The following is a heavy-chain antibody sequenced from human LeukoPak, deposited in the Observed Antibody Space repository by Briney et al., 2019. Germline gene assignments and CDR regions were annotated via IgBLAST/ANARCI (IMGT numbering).Heavy chain of an antibody. CDR2: LYTSGST. CDR1: GASITSGSYY. J-gene: IGHJ4*02. V-gene: IGHV4-61*02. Sequence: SETLSLTCTVSGASITSGSYYWSWIRQPAGKGLEWIGRLYTSGSTNYNPSLKSRVTISLDTSKNQFSLKLSSVTAADTAVYYCARDDSGGDGTSAYFDYWGQGTLVTVSS. D-gene: IGHD3-10*01. CDR3: ARDDSGGDGTSAYFDY.